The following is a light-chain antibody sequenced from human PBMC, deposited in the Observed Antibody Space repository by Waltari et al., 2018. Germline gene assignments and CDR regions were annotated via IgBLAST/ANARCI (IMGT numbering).Light chain of an antibody. CDR3: PQYNTWPPGT. CDR1: QSVTSI. J-gene: IGKJ2*01. Sequence: IVLTQSPATLPVLPGERVTLSCRASQSVTSILSWYHQTRGQPPRLLIYGASFRAPGIPDMFSGSGSGTEFTLTIRSLHSEDFGIYYGPQYNTWPPGTFGQGTELDIK. CDR2: GAS. V-gene: IGKV3-15*01.